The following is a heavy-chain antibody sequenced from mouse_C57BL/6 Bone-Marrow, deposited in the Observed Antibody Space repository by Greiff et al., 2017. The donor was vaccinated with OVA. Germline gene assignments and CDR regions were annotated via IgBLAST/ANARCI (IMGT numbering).Heavy chain of an antibody. J-gene: IGHJ3*01. V-gene: IGHV1-55*01. CDR3: ARRTGCSWFDD. CDR2: IYPGSGST. Sequence: QVQLQQPGAELVKPGASVKMSCKASGYTFTSYWITWVKQRPGQGLEWIGDIYPGSGSTNYNEKFKSKATLTVDTSSSTAYMQLSRLTSENSAVSDGARRTGCSWFDDGGKGTLGTGSA. CDR1: GYTFTSYW. D-gene: IGHD4-1*01.